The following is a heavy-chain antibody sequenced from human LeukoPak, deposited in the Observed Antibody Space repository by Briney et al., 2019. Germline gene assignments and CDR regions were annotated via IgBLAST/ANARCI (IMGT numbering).Heavy chain of an antibody. Sequence: LSLTCAVSGYSISSGYYWGWIRQPPGKGLEWVSYISSSGSTIYYADSVKGRFTISRDNAKDSLYLQMNSLRAEDTAVYYCASGVPAAPNWFDPWGQGTLVTVSS. CDR1: GYSISSGYY. CDR3: ASGVPAAPNWFDP. CDR2: ISSSGSTI. J-gene: IGHJ5*02. V-gene: IGHV3-11*04. D-gene: IGHD2-2*01.